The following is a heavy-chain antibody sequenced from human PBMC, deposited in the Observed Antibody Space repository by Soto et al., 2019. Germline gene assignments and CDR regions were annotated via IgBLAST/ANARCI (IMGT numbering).Heavy chain of an antibody. D-gene: IGHD3-9*01. J-gene: IGHJ6*02. V-gene: IGHV1-46*01. CDR1: GYTFTSYY. CDR3: ARSQGPGRYFDWLSYYYYYYGMDV. CDR2: INPSDGST. Sequence: ASVKVSCKASGYTFTSYYMHWVRQAPGQGLEWMGIINPSDGSTSYAQKFQGRVTMTKDSSTSTVYMELSSLRSEDTAVYYCARSQGPGRYFDWLSYYYYYYGMDVWGQGTTVTVSS.